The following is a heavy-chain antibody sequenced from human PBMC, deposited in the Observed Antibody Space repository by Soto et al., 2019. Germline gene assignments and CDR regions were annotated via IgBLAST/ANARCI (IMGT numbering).Heavy chain of an antibody. CDR3: AKGGEDYNTGKDI. Sequence: SVKVSCKASGGTFSSYAISWVRQAPGQGLEWMGGIIPIFGTANYAQKFQGRVTITADTSTSTAYMELSSLRFEDTAVYCCAKGGEDYNTGKDIWGQGTTVTVSS. CDR2: IIPIFGTA. D-gene: IGHD1-1*01. CDR1: GGTFSSYA. V-gene: IGHV1-69*06. J-gene: IGHJ6*02.